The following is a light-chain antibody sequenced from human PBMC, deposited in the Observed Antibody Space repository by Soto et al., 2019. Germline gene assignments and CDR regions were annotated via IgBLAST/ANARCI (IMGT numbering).Light chain of an antibody. J-gene: IGKJ4*01. CDR3: QQYSKTPLT. V-gene: IGKV4-1*01. CDR2: WAS. Sequence: DIVLTQSPDSLAVSLGERATINCKSSQSVLYSSDNKNYLAWYQQKPGQSPKLLFYWASTRESGVPARFSGSGSWTDFSLIFSCLQAADVEVYFCQQYSKTPLTSGGGTKVEIK. CDR1: QSVLYSSDNKNY.